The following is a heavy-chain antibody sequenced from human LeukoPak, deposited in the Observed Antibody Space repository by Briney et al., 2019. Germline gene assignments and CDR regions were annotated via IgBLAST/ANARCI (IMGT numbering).Heavy chain of an antibody. CDR1: GFTFSSYW. D-gene: IGHD5-12*01. CDR3: AREGWIKGYYYYMDV. CDR2: IKQDGSEK. Sequence: PGGSLRFSCAASGFTFSSYWMSWVRQAPGKGLEWVANIKQDGSEKYYVDSVKGRFTISRDNAKNSLYLQMNSLRAEDTAVYYCAREGWIKGYYYYMDVWGKGTTVTVSS. V-gene: IGHV3-7*01. J-gene: IGHJ6*03.